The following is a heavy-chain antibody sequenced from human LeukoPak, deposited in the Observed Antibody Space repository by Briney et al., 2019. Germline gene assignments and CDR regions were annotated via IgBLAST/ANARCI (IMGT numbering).Heavy chain of an antibody. CDR1: GDSLSNNNVA. CDR3: ARGCYGSFDY. CDR2: TYYRSKWNT. Sequence: SQTLSLTCAISGDSLSNNNVAWNWIRQSPSRGLEWLGRTYYRSKWNTDYAVSVKSRITINSDTSKNQFSLQLNSVTPEDTAVYYCARGCYGSFDYRDQGTLVTVSS. V-gene: IGHV6-1*01. J-gene: IGHJ4*02. D-gene: IGHD2-8*01.